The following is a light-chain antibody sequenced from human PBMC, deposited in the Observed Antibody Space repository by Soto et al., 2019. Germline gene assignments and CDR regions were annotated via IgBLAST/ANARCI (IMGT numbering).Light chain of an antibody. Sequence: EIVLTQSPGTLSLSPGERATLSCRASQSVSSSYLTWYQLKPGQAPRLLIYGASSRATGIPDRFSGSGSGTDFTLTISRLEPEDFAVYYCQQYGSSPRTFGQGTKVEIK. CDR1: QSVSSSY. CDR3: QQYGSSPRT. V-gene: IGKV3-20*01. J-gene: IGKJ1*01. CDR2: GAS.